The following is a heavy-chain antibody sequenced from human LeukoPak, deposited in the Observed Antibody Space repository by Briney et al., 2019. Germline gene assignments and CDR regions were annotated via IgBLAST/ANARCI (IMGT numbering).Heavy chain of an antibody. CDR1: GFTVSSDY. CDR3: ARWNQGHGLDV. CDR2: IWYDGSKK. V-gene: IGHV3-33*08. D-gene: IGHD4-23*01. J-gene: IGHJ6*02. Sequence: GGSLRLSCAASGFTVSSDYMTWVRQAPGKGLEWVAVIWYDGSKKYYADFVKGRFTISRDNSKNTLSLQMSSLRVEDTAVYYCARWNQGHGLDVWGQGTTVTVSS.